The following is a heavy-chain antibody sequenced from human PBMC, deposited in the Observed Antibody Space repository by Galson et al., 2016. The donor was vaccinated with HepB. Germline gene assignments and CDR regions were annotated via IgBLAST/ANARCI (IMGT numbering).Heavy chain of an antibody. Sequence: SVKVSCKASGGALSSYSFSWVRQAPGQGLEWMGGIMPMFGAANSAQKFQGRVTITADKSTSTVYMELNALTSDDTAVYYCAREPLIVLVVGTYYFDSWGQETLVTVSS. CDR2: IMPMFGAA. D-gene: IGHD2-8*02. CDR1: GGALSSYS. J-gene: IGHJ4*02. V-gene: IGHV1-69*06. CDR3: AREPLIVLVVGTYYFDS.